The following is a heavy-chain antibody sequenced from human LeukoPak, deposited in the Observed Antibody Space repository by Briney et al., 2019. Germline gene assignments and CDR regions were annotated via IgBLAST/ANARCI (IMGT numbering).Heavy chain of an antibody. D-gene: IGHD2-21*02. CDR2: IWYDGSNK. V-gene: IGHV3-33*01. J-gene: IGHJ5*02. Sequence: GGSLRLSCAASGFTFSSYGMHWVRQAPGKGLEWVAVIWYDGSNKYYADSVKGRLTISRDNSKNTLYLQMNSLRAEDTAVYYCARDLNCGGDCSPEWDWFDPWGQGTLVTVSS. CDR1: GFTFSSYG. CDR3: ARDLNCGGDCSPEWDWFDP.